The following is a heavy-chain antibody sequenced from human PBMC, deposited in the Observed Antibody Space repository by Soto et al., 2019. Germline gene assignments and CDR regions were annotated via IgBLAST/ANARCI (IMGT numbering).Heavy chain of an antibody. CDR3: ARDQRYFDY. J-gene: IGHJ4*02. Sequence: GGSLRLSCAASGFTFSSYAMSWVRQAPGKGLEWVAVISYDGSNKYYADSVKGRFTISRDNSKNTLYLQMNSLRAEDTAVYYCARDQRYFDYWGQGTLVTVSS. CDR1: GFTFSSYA. D-gene: IGHD1-1*01. V-gene: IGHV3-30-3*01. CDR2: ISYDGSNK.